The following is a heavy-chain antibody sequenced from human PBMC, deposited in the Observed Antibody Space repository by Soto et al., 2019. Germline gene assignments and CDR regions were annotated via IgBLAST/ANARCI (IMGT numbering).Heavy chain of an antibody. Sequence: ASVKVSCKVSGYTLTELSMHWVRQAPGKGLEWMGGFDPEDGETIYAQKFQGRVTMTEDTSTDTAYMELSSLRSEDTAVYYCATVIGIVVVTALPLGAFDIWGQGTMVTVSS. CDR2: FDPEDGET. CDR3: ATVIGIVVVTALPLGAFDI. D-gene: IGHD2-21*02. CDR1: GYTLTELS. V-gene: IGHV1-24*01. J-gene: IGHJ3*02.